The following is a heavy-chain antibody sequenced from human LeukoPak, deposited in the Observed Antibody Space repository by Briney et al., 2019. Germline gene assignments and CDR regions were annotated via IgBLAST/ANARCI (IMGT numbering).Heavy chain of an antibody. J-gene: IGHJ4*02. D-gene: IGHD3-22*01. V-gene: IGHV3-9*01. CDR3: ASLHYYDSSVDY. Sequence: QAGGSLRLSCAASGFTFDDYAMHWVRQAPGKGQEWVSGISWNSGSIGYADSVKGRFTISRDNAKNSLYLQMNSLRAEDTALYYCASLHYYDSSVDYWGQGTLVTVSS. CDR2: ISWNSGSI. CDR1: GFTFDDYA.